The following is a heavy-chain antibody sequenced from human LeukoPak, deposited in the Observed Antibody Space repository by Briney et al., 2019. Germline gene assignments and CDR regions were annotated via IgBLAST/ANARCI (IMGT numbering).Heavy chain of an antibody. D-gene: IGHD3-3*01. CDR2: ISGSGGST. CDR3: SKHGSGNPYYFDY. J-gene: IGHJ4*02. CDR1: GFTFSSYA. V-gene: IGHV3-23*01. Sequence: GGSLRLSCAASGFTFSSYAMSWVRQAPGKGLEWVSAISGSGGSTYYADSVKGRFTISRDNSKNTLYLQMNSLRAEDTAVYYCSKHGSGNPYYFDYWGQGTLVTVSS.